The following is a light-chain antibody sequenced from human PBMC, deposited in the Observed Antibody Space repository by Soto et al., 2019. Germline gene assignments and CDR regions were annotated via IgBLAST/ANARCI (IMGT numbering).Light chain of an antibody. J-gene: IGKJ1*01. CDR1: QSISSW. CDR2: DAS. CDR3: QQYNSYSGT. V-gene: IGKV1-5*01. Sequence: DIQMTQTPSTLSASVGDRATITCRASQSISSWLAWYQQKPGKASKLLIYDASNLESGVPSRFSGRGSGTEFTLTISSLQPDDFATYYCQQYNSYSGTFGQGTKVDIK.